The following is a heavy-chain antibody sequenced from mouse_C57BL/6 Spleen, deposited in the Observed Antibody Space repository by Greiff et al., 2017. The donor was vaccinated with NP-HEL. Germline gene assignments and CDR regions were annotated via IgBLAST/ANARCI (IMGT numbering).Heavy chain of an antibody. J-gene: IGHJ3*01. V-gene: IGHV1-54*01. CDR2: INPGSGGT. Sequence: VQLQQSGAELVRPGTSVKVSCKASGYAFTNYLIEWVKQRPGQGLEWIGVINPGSGGTNYNEKFKGKATLTADKSSSTAYMQLSSLTSEDSAVYFCARERENYDDDWFAYWGQGTLVTVSA. CDR3: ARERENYDDDWFAY. D-gene: IGHD2-4*01. CDR1: GYAFTNYL.